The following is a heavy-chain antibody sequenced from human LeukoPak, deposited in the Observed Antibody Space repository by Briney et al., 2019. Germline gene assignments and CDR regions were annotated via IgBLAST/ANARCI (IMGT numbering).Heavy chain of an antibody. Sequence: SETLSLTCTVSGGSISSYYWSWVRQPPGKGLEWIGYIYYSGSTNYNPSLKSRVTISVDTSKNQFSLKLSSVTAADTAVYYCARGYDGYFDLWGRGTLVTVSS. CDR1: GGSISSYY. CDR3: ARGYDGYFDL. V-gene: IGHV4-59*01. CDR2: IYYSGST. J-gene: IGHJ2*01. D-gene: IGHD3-16*01.